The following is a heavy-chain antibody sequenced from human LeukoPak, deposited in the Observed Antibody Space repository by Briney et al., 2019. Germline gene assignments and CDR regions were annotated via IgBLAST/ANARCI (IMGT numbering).Heavy chain of an antibody. Sequence: PGRSLRLSCAVSGFTVSSNFMSWVRQAPGKWLEWGSVIFRGGSIYYADSVKGRFSISRDNSKNTLYLQMSSLRAEDTAVYYCARDNMGEMASPGIYHYYAMDVWGQGTTVTVSS. J-gene: IGHJ6*02. V-gene: IGHV3-66*01. CDR2: IFRGGSI. CDR1: GFTVSSNF. CDR3: ARDNMGEMASPGIYHYYAMDV. D-gene: IGHD1-14*01.